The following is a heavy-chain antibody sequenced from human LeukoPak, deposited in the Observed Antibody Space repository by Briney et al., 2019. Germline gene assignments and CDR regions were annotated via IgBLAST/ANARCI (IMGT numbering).Heavy chain of an antibody. J-gene: IGHJ4*02. CDR1: GFTFSNAW. CDR3: ARDRPTYSSSWYAPAY. V-gene: IGHV3-66*01. CDR2: IYSGGST. D-gene: IGHD6-13*01. Sequence: GGSLRLPCAASGFTFSNAWMTWVRQAPGKGLEWVSVIYSGGSTYYADSVKGRFTISRDNSKNTLYLQMNSLRAEDTAVYYCARDRPTYSSSWYAPAYWGQGTLVTVSS.